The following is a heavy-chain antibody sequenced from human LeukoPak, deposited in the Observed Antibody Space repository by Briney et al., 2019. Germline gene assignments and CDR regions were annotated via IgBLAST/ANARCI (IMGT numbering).Heavy chain of an antibody. CDR3: ARSRSRGYSGDFDY. CDR2: IHYSGST. J-gene: IGHJ4*02. D-gene: IGHD5-12*01. CDR1: GGSISSYY. V-gene: IGHV4-59*01. Sequence: PSETLSLTCIVSGGSISSYYWSRIRQPPGKGLEWIGYIHYSGSTNYNPSLKSRVTISVDTSKNQFSLRLSSVTAADTAVYYCARSRSRGYSGDFDYWGQGTLVTVSS.